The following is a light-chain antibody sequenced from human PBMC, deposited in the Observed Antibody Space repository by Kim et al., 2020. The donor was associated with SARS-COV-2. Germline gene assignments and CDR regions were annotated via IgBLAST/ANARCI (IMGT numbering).Light chain of an antibody. Sequence: QRVTIPCSGSTSNIGSNTVYWYQQLPGTAPKLLIYTDNQRPSGVPDRFSGSKSGTSASLAISGLRSEDEADYYCATWDGSLSGWVFGGGTKLTVL. CDR2: TDN. J-gene: IGLJ3*02. CDR1: TSNIGSNT. V-gene: IGLV1-47*01. CDR3: ATWDGSLSGWV.